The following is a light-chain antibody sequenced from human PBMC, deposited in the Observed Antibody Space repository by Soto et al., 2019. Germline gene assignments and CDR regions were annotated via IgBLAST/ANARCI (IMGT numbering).Light chain of an antibody. J-gene: IGKJ4*01. CDR3: QQYNNWPLT. V-gene: IGKV3-15*01. CDR1: QSISSS. Sequence: EIVMTQSPATLSVSPGERATLSCRASQSISSSLAWYQQKPGQAPRLLIYGASTRATGIPARFSGSGSGTDFTLTFSSLQSEDFAVYYCQQYNNWPLTFGGGTKVEIK. CDR2: GAS.